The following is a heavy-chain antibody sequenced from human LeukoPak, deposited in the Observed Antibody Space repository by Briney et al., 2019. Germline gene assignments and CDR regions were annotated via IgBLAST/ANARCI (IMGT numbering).Heavy chain of an antibody. CDR3: ARDRVAAAGSYFDY. J-gene: IGHJ4*02. D-gene: IGHD6-13*01. CDR1: GGTFSSYA. Sequence: SVKVSCKASGGTFSSYAISWVRQAPGQGLEWMGGIIPIFGTANYAQKFQGRVTIATDESTSTAYMELSSLRSEDTAVYYCARDRVAAAGSYFDYWGQGTLVTVSS. CDR2: IIPIFGTA. V-gene: IGHV1-69*05.